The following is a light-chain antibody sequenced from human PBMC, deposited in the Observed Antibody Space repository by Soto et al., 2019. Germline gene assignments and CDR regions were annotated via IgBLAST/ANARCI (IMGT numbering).Light chain of an antibody. CDR2: DAS. J-gene: IGKJ1*01. Sequence: EIVLTQSPATLSLSPGERATLSCRASQSVSSDLVWYQQKPGQAPRLLIYDASTRATGVPARFSGSGSGTEFTLTISSLQSEDFAVYYCQQYNTWPRTFGQGTKVDIK. CDR1: QSVSSD. V-gene: IGKV3-15*01. CDR3: QQYNTWPRT.